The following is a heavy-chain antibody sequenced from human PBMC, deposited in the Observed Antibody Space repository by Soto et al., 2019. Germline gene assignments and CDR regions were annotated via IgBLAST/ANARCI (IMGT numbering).Heavy chain of an antibody. J-gene: IGHJ4*02. CDR2: IFSGGST. Sequence: SETLSLTCNVSGGSINTFYWSWVRQPAGKGLEWIGRIFSGGSTSFNPSLESRVAMSVDTSKNHFSLNLSSVTAADMAVYYCAREGSYSAYNFAHGIQLWSFDFWGQGALVTVSS. CDR1: GGSINTFY. D-gene: IGHD5-12*01. V-gene: IGHV4-4*07. CDR3: AREGSYSAYNFAHGIQLWSFDF.